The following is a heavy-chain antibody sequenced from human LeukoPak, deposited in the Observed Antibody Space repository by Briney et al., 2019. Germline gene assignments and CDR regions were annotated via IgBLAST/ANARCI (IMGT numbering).Heavy chain of an antibody. CDR1: GFIVSGSY. CDR3: AKGDSNGMDV. CDR2: ISGSGGST. J-gene: IGHJ6*02. V-gene: IGHV3-23*01. Sequence: GSLRLSCGGFGFIVSGSYMSWVRQAPGKGLEWVSAISGSGGSTYYADSVKGRFTISRDNSKNTLYLQMNSLRAEDTAVYYCAKGDSNGMDVWGQGTTVTVSS.